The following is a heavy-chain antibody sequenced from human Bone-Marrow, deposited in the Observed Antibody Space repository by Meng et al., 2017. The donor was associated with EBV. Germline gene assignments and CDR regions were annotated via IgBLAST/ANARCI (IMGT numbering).Heavy chain of an antibody. Sequence: LPLQESGPALVKPSETPSLTCTVSGGSISSSSYYWGWIRQPPGKGLEWIVSFCYSASTFYNPSLKSRVTISVDTSKNQFSLKLRSVTAADTAVYYCASVTYTDYGYGTFDYWGQGTLVTVSS. CDR2: FCYSAST. CDR3: ASVTYTDYGYGTFDY. V-gene: IGHV4-39*07. CDR1: GGSISSSSYY. D-gene: IGHD4-17*01. J-gene: IGHJ4*02.